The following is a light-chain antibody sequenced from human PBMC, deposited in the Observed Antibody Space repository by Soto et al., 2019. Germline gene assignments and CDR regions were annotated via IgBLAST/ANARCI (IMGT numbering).Light chain of an antibody. CDR3: QQYGSSRGFT. J-gene: IGKJ3*01. V-gene: IGKV3-20*01. Sequence: EIVLTQSPGTLSLSPGERATLSCRASQSVSSSYLAWYHQKPGQAPRLLIYGASSRATGIPARFSGSGSGTDFTLTISRLEPEDFAVYYCQQYGSSRGFTFGPGTKVDIK. CDR2: GAS. CDR1: QSVSSSY.